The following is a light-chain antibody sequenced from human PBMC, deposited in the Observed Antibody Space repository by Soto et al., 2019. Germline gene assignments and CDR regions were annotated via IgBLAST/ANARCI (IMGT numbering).Light chain of an antibody. CDR1: TSNIGKDYD. J-gene: IGLJ3*02. Sequence: QSVLTQPPSVSGAPGQGVTISCTGSTSNIGKDYDAHWYQQLPGAAPKLLIYSNFNRPSWVPDRISGSKSGSSASLVITGLRAEDEADYYWQSYDDSLSGWVFGGGTQLTVL. CDR3: QSYDDSLSGWV. V-gene: IGLV1-40*01. CDR2: SNF.